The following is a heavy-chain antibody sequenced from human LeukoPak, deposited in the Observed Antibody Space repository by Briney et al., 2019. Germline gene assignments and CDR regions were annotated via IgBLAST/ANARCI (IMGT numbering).Heavy chain of an antibody. J-gene: IGHJ4*02. CDR2: ISGSGGRI. D-gene: IGHD1-1*01. CDR3: AKNPRLEGWIYFDS. V-gene: IGHV3-23*01. Sequence: QTGGSLRLSCLASGFTFSSYAMSWVRQAPGKGLEWVSSISGSGGRIDYADSVKGRFTISRDNSKNTLSLQMNSLTAEDTAVYYCAKNPRLEGWIYFDSWGQGILVTVSS. CDR1: GFTFSSYA.